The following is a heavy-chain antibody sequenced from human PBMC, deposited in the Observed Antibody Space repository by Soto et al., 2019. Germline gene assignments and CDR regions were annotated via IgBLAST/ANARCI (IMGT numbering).Heavy chain of an antibody. V-gene: IGHV4-39*01. Sequence: PAEPLALTCTVSVPSLSTSSYYWGWFRQSPGKGLEWIGSLHYSGTTYYNPSLKSRVTISVDASRNQFSLRAYSVTAADTAVYYCVRYDYTRIYGMYVRSQRATVPVSS. CDR3: VRYDYTRIYGMYV. J-gene: IGHJ6*02. CDR2: LHYSGTT. CDR1: VPSLSTSSYY. D-gene: IGHD3-16*01.